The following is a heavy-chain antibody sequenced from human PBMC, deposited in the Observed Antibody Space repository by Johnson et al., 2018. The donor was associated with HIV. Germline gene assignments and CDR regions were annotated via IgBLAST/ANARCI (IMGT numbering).Heavy chain of an antibody. CDR3: ARAGPWASSPLPFDF. Sequence: VQLVESGGGVVRPGGSLRLSCAASGFTVSSNYMSWVRQAPGKGLEWVSVLYSGDITYYADSVKGRFTISRDKSKNTLYLQMNSLRVEDTAVYYCARAGPWASSPLPFDFWGQGTMVTVSS. V-gene: IGHV3-66*01. CDR1: GFTVSSNY. CDR2: LYSGDIT. D-gene: IGHD2-15*01. J-gene: IGHJ3*01.